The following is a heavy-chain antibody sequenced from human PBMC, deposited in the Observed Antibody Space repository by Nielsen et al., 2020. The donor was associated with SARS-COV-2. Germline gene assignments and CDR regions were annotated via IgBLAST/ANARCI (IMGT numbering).Heavy chain of an antibody. J-gene: IGHJ6*02. Sequence: GESLKISCAASGFTFSDYAMHWVRQAPGKGLEWVSSISSSSSYIYYADSVKGRFTISRDNAKNSLYLQMNSLRAEDTAVYYCAILRITMVRGVKGGMDVWGQGTTVTVSS. CDR1: GFTFSDYA. CDR2: ISSSSSYI. D-gene: IGHD3-10*01. V-gene: IGHV3-21*01. CDR3: AILRITMVRGVKGGMDV.